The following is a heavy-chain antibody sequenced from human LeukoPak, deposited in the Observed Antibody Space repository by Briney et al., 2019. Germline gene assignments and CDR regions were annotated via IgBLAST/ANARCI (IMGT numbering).Heavy chain of an antibody. CDR1: GFTFSSYS. J-gene: IGHJ4*02. Sequence: KPGGSLRLSCAASGFTFSSYSMNWVRQAPGKGLEWVSSISSSSSYIYYADSVKGRFTISRDNAKNSLYLQMNSLRAEDTAVYYCARDAAGGGSLYYFDYWGQGTLVTVSS. CDR2: ISSSSSYI. CDR3: ARDAAGGGSLYYFDY. V-gene: IGHV3-21*01. D-gene: IGHD2-15*01.